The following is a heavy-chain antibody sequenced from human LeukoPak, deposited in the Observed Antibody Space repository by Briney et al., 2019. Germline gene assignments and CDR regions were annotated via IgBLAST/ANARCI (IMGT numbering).Heavy chain of an antibody. CDR3: ARDTVTMIRGGHTEIDY. CDR2: IRSKANSYAT. CDR1: GFTFSGSA. V-gene: IGHV3-73*01. J-gene: IGHJ4*02. D-gene: IGHD3-10*01. Sequence: GGSLRLSCAASGFTFSGSAMHWVRQASGKGLEWVGRIRSKANSYATAYAASVKGRFTISRDDSKNTAYLQMNSLKTEDTAVYYCARDTVTMIRGGHTEIDYWGQGTLVTVSS.